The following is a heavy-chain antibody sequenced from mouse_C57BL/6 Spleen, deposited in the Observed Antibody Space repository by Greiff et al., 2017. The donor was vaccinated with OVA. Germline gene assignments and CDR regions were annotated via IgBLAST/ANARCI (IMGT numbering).Heavy chain of an antibody. Sequence: QVQLQQSGPELVKPGASVKISCKASGYAFSSSWMNWVKQRPGKGLEWIGRIYPGDGDTNYNGKFKGKATLTADKSSSTAYMQLSSLTSEDSAVYFCARSYDGDYWGKGTTLTVSS. CDR2: IYPGDGDT. D-gene: IGHD2-3*01. CDR1: GYAFSSSW. V-gene: IGHV1-82*01. CDR3: ARSYDGDY. J-gene: IGHJ2*01.